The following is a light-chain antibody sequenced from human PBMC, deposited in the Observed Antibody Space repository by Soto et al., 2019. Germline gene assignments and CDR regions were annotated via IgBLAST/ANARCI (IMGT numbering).Light chain of an antibody. CDR3: CSYAGSSTFHVV. CDR1: SSDVGSYNL. Sequence: QSALTQPASVSGSPGHSITISCTGTSSDVGSYNLVSWYQQHPGKAPKLMIYEGSKRPSGVSNRFSGSKSGNTASLTISGLQAEEEADYYCCSYAGSSTFHVVFGGGTKLTVL. V-gene: IGLV2-23*03. J-gene: IGLJ2*01. CDR2: EGS.